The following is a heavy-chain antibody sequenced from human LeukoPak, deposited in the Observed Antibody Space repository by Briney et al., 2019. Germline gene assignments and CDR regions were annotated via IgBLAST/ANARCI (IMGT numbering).Heavy chain of an antibody. J-gene: IGHJ4*02. CDR3: ARDNGYSSGWFLDY. CDR2: ISAYNGNT. Sequence: ASVKVSCKASGYTFIGQYMHWVRQAPGQGLEWMGWISAYNGNTNYAQKLQGRVTMTTDTSTSTAYMELRSLRSDDTAVYYCARDNGYSSGWFLDYWGQGTLVTVSS. CDR1: GYTFIGQY. V-gene: IGHV1-18*01. D-gene: IGHD6-19*01.